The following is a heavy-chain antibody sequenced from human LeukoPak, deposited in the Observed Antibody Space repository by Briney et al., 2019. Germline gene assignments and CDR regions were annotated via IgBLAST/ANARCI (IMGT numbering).Heavy chain of an antibody. D-gene: IGHD1-1*01. CDR3: ARDNTATGPFDN. Sequence: ASVKVSCKASGYSFTSYYMHWVRQAPGQGLEWMGIIDPSGGSTSYAQKFQGRVTMTRDTSTSTVYMELSSLRSEDTAVYYCARDNTATGPFDNWGRGTLVTVSS. J-gene: IGHJ4*02. CDR2: IDPSGGST. CDR1: GYSFTSYY. V-gene: IGHV1-46*01.